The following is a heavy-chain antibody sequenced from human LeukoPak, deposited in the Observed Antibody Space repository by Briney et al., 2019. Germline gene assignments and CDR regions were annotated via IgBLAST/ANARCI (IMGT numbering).Heavy chain of an antibody. V-gene: IGHV3-33*01. CDR2: IWYDGSNK. Sequence: GGSLRLSCAASGFTFSSYGMPWVRQAPGKGLEWVAVIWYDGSNKYYADSVKGRFTISRDNSKNTLYLQMNSLRAEDTAVYYCARVRYSSSSGTYFDYWGQGTLVTVSS. CDR1: GFTFSSYG. D-gene: IGHD6-6*01. CDR3: ARVRYSSSSGTYFDY. J-gene: IGHJ4*02.